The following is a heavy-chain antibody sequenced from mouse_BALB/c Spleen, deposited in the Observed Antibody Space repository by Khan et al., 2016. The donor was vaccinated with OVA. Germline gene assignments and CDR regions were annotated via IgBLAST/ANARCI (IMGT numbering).Heavy chain of an antibody. J-gene: IGHJ2*01. CDR3: VRGGGFFDS. V-gene: IGHV1-80*01. Sequence: QVQLQQPGAELVRPGSSVKISCKASGYAFSSFWLDWVIQRPGQGLEWIGQIYPGDGDTKYNGKFKDKATLKADLYSNSAYMQLSSLTSEDSAVYFCVRGGGFFDSWGQGTTLTVSS. CDR2: IYPGDGDT. CDR1: GYAFSSFW.